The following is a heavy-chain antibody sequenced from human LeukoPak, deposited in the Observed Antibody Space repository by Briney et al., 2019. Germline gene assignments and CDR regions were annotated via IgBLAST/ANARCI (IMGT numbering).Heavy chain of an antibody. V-gene: IGHV1-2*02. CDR2: INPNSGGT. D-gene: IGHD6-13*01. Sequence: ASVKVSCKASGYTFTTYGITWVRQAPGQGLEWMGWINPNSGGTNYAQKFQGRVTMTRDTSISTAYLQWSSLKASDTAMYYCARAYSSSRMNFDYWGQGTLVTVSS. J-gene: IGHJ4*02. CDR3: ARAYSSSRMNFDY. CDR1: GYTFTTYG.